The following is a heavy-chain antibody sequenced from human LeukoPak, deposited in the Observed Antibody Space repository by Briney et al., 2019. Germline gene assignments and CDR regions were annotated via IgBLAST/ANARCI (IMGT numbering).Heavy chain of an antibody. V-gene: IGHV3-33*01. CDR1: GFTFSSYG. CDR2: IWYDGSNK. J-gene: IGHJ4*02. D-gene: IGHD6-6*01. Sequence: GGSLRLSCAASGFTFSSYGMHWVRQAPGKGLEWVAVIWYDGSNKYYADSAKGRFTISRDNSKNTLYLQMNSLRAEDTAVYYCARGPNSNWSGLDFWGQGTLLTVSS. CDR3: ARGPNSNWSGLDF.